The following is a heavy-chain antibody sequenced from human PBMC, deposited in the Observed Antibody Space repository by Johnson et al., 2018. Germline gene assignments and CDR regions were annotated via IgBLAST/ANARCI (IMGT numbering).Heavy chain of an antibody. J-gene: IGHJ3*01. CDR3: ALPVGLTDAFDL. CDR2: INPSGGST. D-gene: IGHD1-26*01. CDR1: GYTFTNYY. V-gene: IGHV1-46*01. Sequence: QVQLVQSGAEVKKPGASVTVSCKASGYTFTNYYMHWVRQAPGQGLEWMGIINPSGGSTTYAQKFTGRVTLTRDTSTSTVYMEMSSLRYEDTGGYYCALPVGLTDAFDLWGQGTMVTVSS.